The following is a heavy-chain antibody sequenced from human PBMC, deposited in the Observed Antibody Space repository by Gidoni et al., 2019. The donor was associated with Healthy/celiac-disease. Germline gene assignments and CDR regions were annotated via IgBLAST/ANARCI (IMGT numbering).Heavy chain of an antibody. J-gene: IGHJ5*02. CDR1: GGTFSSYT. CDR3: ARDPHCSGGSCYSGNWFDP. D-gene: IGHD2-15*01. V-gene: IGHV1-69*02. CDR2: IIPILGIA. Sequence: QVQLVQSGAEVKKPGSSVKVSCKASGGTFSSYTISWVRQAPGQGLEWMGRIIPILGIANYAQKFQGRVTITADKSTSTAYMELSSLRSEDTAVYYCARDPHCSGGSCYSGNWFDPWGQGTLVTVSS.